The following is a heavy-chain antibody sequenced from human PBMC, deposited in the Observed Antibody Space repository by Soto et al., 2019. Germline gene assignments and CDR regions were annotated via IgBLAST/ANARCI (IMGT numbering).Heavy chain of an antibody. CDR2: FDPEDGET. V-gene: IGHV1-24*01. Sequence: VASVKVSFKVSGYTLTELSMHWLRQAPGEGLEWMGGFDPEDGETIYAQKFQGRVTMTEDTSTDTAYMELSSLRSEDTAVYYCATALHYYGSGSYQYYFDYWGQGTLVTVSS. J-gene: IGHJ4*02. CDR3: ATALHYYGSGSYQYYFDY. D-gene: IGHD3-10*01. CDR1: GYTLTELS.